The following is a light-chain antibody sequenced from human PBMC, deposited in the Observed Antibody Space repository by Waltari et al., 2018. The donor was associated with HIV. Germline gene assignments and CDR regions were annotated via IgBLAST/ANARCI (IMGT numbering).Light chain of an antibody. V-gene: IGLV1-44*01. CDR3: AAWDGSLLGVL. CDR1: NSNIGSNT. Sequence: QSVLTQPPSASGTPGQRVTIACSGSNSNIGSNTVNWYKQVPGTAPKLLIYNNYERPSGVPERFSGSKSGSSASLAISGLQSEDDGDYYCAAWDGSLLGVLFGGGTKLTVL. J-gene: IGLJ2*01. CDR2: NNY.